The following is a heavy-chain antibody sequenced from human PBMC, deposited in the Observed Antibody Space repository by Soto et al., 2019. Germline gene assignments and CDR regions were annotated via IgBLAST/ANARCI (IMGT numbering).Heavy chain of an antibody. J-gene: IGHJ4*02. CDR2: IIKDGSEE. V-gene: IGHV3-7*03. CDR3: ARDWGGLGY. CDR1: GSTFSNSW. D-gene: IGHD7-27*01. Sequence: PGGSLRPSCTASGSTFSNSWMTCVRQAPGKGLEWVANIIKDGSEESSVDSVKGRFTSSRDNARNSLYLEMNSLRVDDTAVYYCARDWGGLGYWGQGTLVTVSS.